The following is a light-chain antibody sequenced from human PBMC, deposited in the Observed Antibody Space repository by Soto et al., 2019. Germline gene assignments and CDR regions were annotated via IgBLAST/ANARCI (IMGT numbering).Light chain of an antibody. CDR1: SSDVGGYNY. J-gene: IGLJ1*01. CDR2: DVS. CDR3: SSYTSSSTLGYV. Sequence: HSVLTQPASVSGSPGQSITISCTGTSSDVGGYNYVSWYQQHPGKAPKLMIHDVSNRPSGVSNRFSGSKSGNTASLTISVLQAEDEADYYCSSYTSSSTLGYVFGSGTKVTVL. V-gene: IGLV2-14*01.